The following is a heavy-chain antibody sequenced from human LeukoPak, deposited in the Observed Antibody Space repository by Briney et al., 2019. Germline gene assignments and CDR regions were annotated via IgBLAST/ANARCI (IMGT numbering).Heavy chain of an antibody. CDR1: GYTFTGYY. V-gene: IGHV1-2*02. CDR2: INPNSGGT. J-gene: IGHJ4*02. D-gene: IGHD5-18*01. CDR3: ARDGYSYGFDY. Sequence: ASVKVSCKASGYTFTGYYMHWVRQAPGQGLEWMGWINPNSGGTNYAQKFQGRITMTRDTSISTAYMELRSPRSDDTAVYYCARDGYSYGFDYWGQGTLVTVSS.